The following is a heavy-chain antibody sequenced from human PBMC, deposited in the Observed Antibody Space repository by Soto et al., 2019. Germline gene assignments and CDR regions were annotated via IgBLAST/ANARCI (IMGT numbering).Heavy chain of an antibody. Sequence: ASVKVSCKTSGYTFSNYGINWVRQAPGQGLEWMGWISGYNGNTNYAQTVQGRVTMTTDTSTGTVYMELRSLKSDDTAIYYCSRFXMVGGWFDPNYYHGMDVWGPGTTVTVSS. V-gene: IGHV1-18*01. J-gene: IGHJ6*02. CDR2: ISGYNGNT. CDR1: GYTFSNYG. D-gene: IGHD6-19*01. CDR3: SRFXMVGGWFDPNYYHGMDV.